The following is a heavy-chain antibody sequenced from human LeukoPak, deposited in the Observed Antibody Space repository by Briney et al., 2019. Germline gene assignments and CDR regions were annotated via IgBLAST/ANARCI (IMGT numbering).Heavy chain of an antibody. CDR2: INCNGGST. CDR1: GFTFDDYG. J-gene: IGHJ6*03. CDR3: ARVAGDIRYYYYMDV. Sequence: GGSLRLSCAASGFTFDDYGMSWVRQAPGKGLEWVSGINCNGGSTGYADSVKGRFTISRDNAKNSLYLQMNSLRAEDTALYYCARVAGDIRYYYYMDVWGKGTTVTVSS. D-gene: IGHD2-15*01. V-gene: IGHV3-20*04.